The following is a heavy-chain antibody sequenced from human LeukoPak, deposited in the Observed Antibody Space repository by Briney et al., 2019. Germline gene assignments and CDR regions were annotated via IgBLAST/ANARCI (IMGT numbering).Heavy chain of an antibody. CDR2: INPSGGST. V-gene: IGHV1-46*01. CDR3: AKSVRAMGPFDY. CDR1: GYTFTSYY. D-gene: IGHD4-17*01. Sequence: RASVKVSCKASGYTFTSYYMHWVRPAPGQGLEWMGIINPSGGSTSYAQKFQGRVTMTRDMSTSTVYMELSSLRSEDTAVYYCAKSVRAMGPFDYWGQGTLVTVSS. J-gene: IGHJ4*02.